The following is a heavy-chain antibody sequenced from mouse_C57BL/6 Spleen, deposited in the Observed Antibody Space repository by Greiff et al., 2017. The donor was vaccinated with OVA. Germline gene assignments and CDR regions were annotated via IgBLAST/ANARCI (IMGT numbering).Heavy chain of an antibody. CDR3: ARDTGSVDRGRGY. CDR1: GYAFSSSW. D-gene: IGHD1-1*01. CDR2: IYPGDGDT. V-gene: IGHV1-82*01. J-gene: IGHJ2*01. Sequence: QVQLQQSGPELVKPGASVKISCKASGYAFSSSWMNWVKQRPGKGLEWIGRIYPGDGDTTYNGKFKGKATLTADKSSSTAYMQLSSLTSEDSAVYFCARDTGSVDRGRGYWGQGTTLTVSS.